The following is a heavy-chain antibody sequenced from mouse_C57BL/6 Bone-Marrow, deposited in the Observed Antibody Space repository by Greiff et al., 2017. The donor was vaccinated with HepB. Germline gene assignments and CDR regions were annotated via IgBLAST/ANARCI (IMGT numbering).Heavy chain of an antibody. CDR2: ISYSGST. CDR1: GYSITSGYD. D-gene: IGHD2-1*01. J-gene: IGHJ4*01. CDR3: ARGGYGNYVGYAMDY. V-gene: IGHV3-1*01. Sequence: EVQLQQSGPGMVKPSQSLSLTCTVTGYSITSGYDWHWIRHFPGNKLEWMGYISYSGSTNYNPSLKSRISITHDTSKNHFFLKLNSVTTEDTATYYCARGGYGNYVGYAMDYWGQGTSVTVSS.